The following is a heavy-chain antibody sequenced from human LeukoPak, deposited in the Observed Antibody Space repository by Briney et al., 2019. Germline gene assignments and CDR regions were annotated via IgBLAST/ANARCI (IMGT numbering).Heavy chain of an antibody. J-gene: IGHJ3*02. V-gene: IGHV1-69*04. CDR3: ARDNGDYLKRNAFDI. CDR2: IIPILGIA. Sequence: ASVKVSCKAFGGTFSSYAIIWVRQAPGQGLEWMGRIIPILGIANYAQKFQGRVTITADKSTSTAYMELSSLRSEDTAVYYCARDNGDYLKRNAFDIWGQGTMVTVSS. D-gene: IGHD4-17*01. CDR1: GGTFSSYA.